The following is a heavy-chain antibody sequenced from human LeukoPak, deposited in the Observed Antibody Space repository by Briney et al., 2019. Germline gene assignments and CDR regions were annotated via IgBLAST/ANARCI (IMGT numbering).Heavy chain of an antibody. J-gene: IGHJ4*02. CDR1: GGTFSSYA. CDR2: IIPIFGTA. Sequence: LVKVSCKASGGTFSSYAISWERQAPGQGLEWMGGIIPIFGTANYAQKFQGRVTITTDESTSTAYMELSSLRSEDTAVYYCARETPGGITGTTLGYWGQGTLVTVSS. V-gene: IGHV1-69*05. D-gene: IGHD1-20*01. CDR3: ARETPGGITGTTLGY.